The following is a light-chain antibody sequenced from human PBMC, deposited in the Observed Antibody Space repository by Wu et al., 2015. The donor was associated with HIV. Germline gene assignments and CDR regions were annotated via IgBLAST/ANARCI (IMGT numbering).Light chain of an antibody. CDR3: QQYNNRPLT. CDR1: QSVSSN. V-gene: IGKV3-15*01. CDR2: GAS. J-gene: IGKJ4*01. Sequence: EIVMTQSPATLSVSPGERVTLSCRASQSVSSNLAWYQQKPGQAPRLLISGASTRATGVPARFSGAGSGTEFTLTISNLQSEDSAVYYYQQYNNRPLTFGGGTKVEIK.